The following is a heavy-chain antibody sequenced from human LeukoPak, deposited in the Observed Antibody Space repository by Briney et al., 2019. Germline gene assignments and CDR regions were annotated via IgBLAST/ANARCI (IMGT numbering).Heavy chain of an antibody. J-gene: IGHJ5*01. CDR3: ARSDWLDS. CDR1: GFTFRNYA. Sequence: PGGSLRLSCAASGFTFRNYAMTWVRQAPGKGLDWVALIGARDGRTYYADPVKGRFTISRDNAKNTLHLQMDSLRAEDTAVYYCARSDWLDSWGQGTLVIVSS. CDR2: IGARDGRT. V-gene: IGHV3-23*01.